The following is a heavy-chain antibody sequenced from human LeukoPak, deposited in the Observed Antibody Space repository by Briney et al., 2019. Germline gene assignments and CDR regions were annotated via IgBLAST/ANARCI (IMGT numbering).Heavy chain of an antibody. D-gene: IGHD4-23*01. CDR2: IYYSGST. J-gene: IGHJ6*02. CDR1: GGSISSGGYY. V-gene: IGHV4-31*03. CDR3: ARDLGNSPYYYYGMDV. Sequence: SETLSLTCTVSGGSISSGGYYWSWLRQHPGKGLEWIGYIYYSGSTYYNPSLKSRVTISVDTSKNQFSLKLSSVTAADTAVYYCARDLGNSPYYYYGMDVWGQGTTVTVSS.